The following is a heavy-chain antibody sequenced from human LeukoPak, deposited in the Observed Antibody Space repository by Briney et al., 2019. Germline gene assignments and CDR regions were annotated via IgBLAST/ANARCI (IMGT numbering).Heavy chain of an antibody. J-gene: IGHJ5*01. CDR3: ARDPSTLTIRDDS. CDR1: GFTFSSYA. CDR2: IHPSGINT. V-gene: IGHV3-23*01. Sequence: GGSLRLSCAASGFTFSSYAMSWVRQAPGKGLEWVSTIHPSGINTHYADSVKGRFTISRDNSKNTVFLLMSALRAEDTAVYYCARDPSTLTIRDDSWGQGTLVTVSS. D-gene: IGHD5-24*01.